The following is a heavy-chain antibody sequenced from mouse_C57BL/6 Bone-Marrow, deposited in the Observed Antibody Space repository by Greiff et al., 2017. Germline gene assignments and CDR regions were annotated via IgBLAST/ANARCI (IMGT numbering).Heavy chain of an antibody. CDR3: ARDDYDTFDY. Sequence: EVKLMESGGGLVKPGGSLKLSCAASGFTFSSYAMSWVRQTPEKRLEWVATISDGGSYTYYPDNVKGRFTISRDNAKNNLYLQMSHLKSEDTAMYYCARDDYDTFDYWGQGTTLTVSS. CDR2: ISDGGSYT. V-gene: IGHV5-4*01. D-gene: IGHD2-4*01. J-gene: IGHJ2*01. CDR1: GFTFSSYA.